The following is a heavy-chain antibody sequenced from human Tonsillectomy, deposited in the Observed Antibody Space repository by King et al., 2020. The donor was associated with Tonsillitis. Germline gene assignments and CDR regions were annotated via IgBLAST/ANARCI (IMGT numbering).Heavy chain of an antibody. CDR3: ARVIYNWNYVSGWFDP. J-gene: IGHJ5*02. Sequence: QLVQSGAEVKKPGSSVKVSCKASGGTFSSYAISWVRQAPGQGLEWMGRFIPILRISNYAQKFQGRVTITADKTTSTAYMALSSLRSEDMAVYYCARVIYNWNYVSGWFDPWGQGTLVTVSS. CDR1: GGTFSSYA. V-gene: IGHV1-69*09. D-gene: IGHD1-7*01. CDR2: FIPILRIS.